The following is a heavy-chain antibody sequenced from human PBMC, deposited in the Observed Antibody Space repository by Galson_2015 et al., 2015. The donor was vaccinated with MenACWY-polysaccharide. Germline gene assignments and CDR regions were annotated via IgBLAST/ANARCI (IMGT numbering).Heavy chain of an antibody. CDR3: ARVRISGYYVADY. D-gene: IGHD3-22*01. CDR2: ITYRGDTT. V-gene: IGHV3-11*04. J-gene: IGHJ4*02. Sequence: SLRLGCAASGFTFSSPPPPRPRHAPGTGLAPLSHITYRGDTTYADSSTGRLTTSSDTAAHSLYLQMNSLRAEDTAVYYCARVRISGYYVADYWGQGTLVTVSS. CDR1: GFTFSSPP.